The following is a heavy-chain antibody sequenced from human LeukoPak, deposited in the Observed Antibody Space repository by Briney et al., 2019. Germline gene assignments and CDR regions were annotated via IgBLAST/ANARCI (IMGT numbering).Heavy chain of an antibody. CDR2: IVGSGGST. CDR3: ARLVSGNYFDY. D-gene: IGHD3-9*01. CDR1: GFTVISHW. V-gene: IGHV3-23*01. J-gene: IGHJ4*02. Sequence: GGSLRLSCAASGFTVISHWMSWVRQAPGKGLEWVSGIVGSGGSTDYADSVKGRFTISRDNSKNTLYLQMNSLRAEDTAVYYCARLVSGNYFDYWGQGTLVTVSS.